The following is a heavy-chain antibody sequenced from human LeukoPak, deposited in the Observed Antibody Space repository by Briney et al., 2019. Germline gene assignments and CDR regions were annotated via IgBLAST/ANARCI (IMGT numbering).Heavy chain of an antibody. CDR1: GFTFSSYA. D-gene: IGHD5-12*01. CDR2: ISSTGSAI. J-gene: IGHJ4*02. CDR3: ATKGGFAD. Sequence: GGSLRLSCAASGFTFSSYAMSWVRQAPGKGLEWISYISSTGSAIFYADSVKGRFTISRDNAKNSLYLQMNSLRAEDTAFYYCATKGGFADWGQGTLVTVSS. V-gene: IGHV3-48*03.